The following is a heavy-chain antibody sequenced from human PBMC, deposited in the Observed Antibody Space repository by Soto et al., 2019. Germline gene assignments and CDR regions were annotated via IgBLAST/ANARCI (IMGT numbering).Heavy chain of an antibody. Sequence: PGESLKISCKGSGYSFTSYWIGWVRQMPGKGPEWMGIIYPGDSDTRYSPSFQGQVTISADKSISTAYLQWSSLKASDTAMYYCARFPNYYDSSGPAKGWFDPWGQGTLVTVSS. CDR1: GYSFTSYW. CDR3: ARFPNYYDSSGPAKGWFDP. D-gene: IGHD3-22*01. CDR2: IYPGDSDT. J-gene: IGHJ5*02. V-gene: IGHV5-51*01.